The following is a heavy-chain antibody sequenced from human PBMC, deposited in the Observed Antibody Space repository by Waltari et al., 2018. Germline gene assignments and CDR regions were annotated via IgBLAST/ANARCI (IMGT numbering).Heavy chain of an antibody. CDR2: IKHSGSP. J-gene: IGHJ4*02. D-gene: IGHD3-10*01. CDR1: GGSFSGYY. Sequence: QVQLQQWGAGLLKPSETLSLTCAVYGGSFSGYYWSWIRQPPGKGLEWIGEIKHSGSPNNNPSLKSRVTISVDTSKNQFSLKLSSVTAADTAVYYCATLRVTMVRGVTTAARSVDYWGQGTLVTVSS. CDR3: ATLRVTMVRGVTTAARSVDY. V-gene: IGHV4-34*01.